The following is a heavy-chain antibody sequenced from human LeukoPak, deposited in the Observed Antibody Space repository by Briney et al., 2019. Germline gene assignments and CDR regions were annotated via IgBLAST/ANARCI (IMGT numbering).Heavy chain of an antibody. D-gene: IGHD3-22*01. CDR3: AGHFPNEVDSHAFDI. J-gene: IGHJ3*02. CDR1: GYSFTSYW. CDR2: IYPGDSDT. Sequence: GESLKISCKGSGYSFTSYWIGWVRQMPGKGLEWMGIIYPGDSDTRYSPSFQGQVTISADKSISTAYLQWSSLKASDTAMYYCAGHFPNEVDSHAFDIWGQGTMVTVSS. V-gene: IGHV5-51*01.